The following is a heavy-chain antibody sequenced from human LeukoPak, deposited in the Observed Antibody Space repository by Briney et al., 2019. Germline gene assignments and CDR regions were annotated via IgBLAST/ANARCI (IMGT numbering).Heavy chain of an antibody. CDR2: IIPIFGTA. V-gene: IGHV1-69*13. J-gene: IGHJ5*02. Sequence: VKVSCKASGGTFSSYAISWVRQAPGQGLEWMGGIIPIFGTANYAQKFQGRVTITADESTSTAYMELSSLRSDDTAVYYCAREGQWLVQNWFDPWGQGTLVTVSS. CDR1: GGTFSSYA. D-gene: IGHD6-19*01. CDR3: AREGQWLVQNWFDP.